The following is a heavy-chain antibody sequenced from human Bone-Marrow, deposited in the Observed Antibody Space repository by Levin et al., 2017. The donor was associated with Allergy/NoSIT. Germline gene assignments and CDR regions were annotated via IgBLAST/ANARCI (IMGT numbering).Heavy chain of an antibody. D-gene: IGHD3-22*01. Sequence: SQTLSLTCTVSGGSITSSGYYWGWIRQPPGKGLEWIANIYSSGSTSYNPSLKSRVTISVDTSKNQFSLKLSSVTAADTAVYYCARRPSVNSSGVKGGFDYWGQGTLVTVSS. J-gene: IGHJ4*02. CDR2: IYSSGST. V-gene: IGHV4-39*01. CDR1: GGSITSSGYY. CDR3: ARRPSVNSSGVKGGFDY.